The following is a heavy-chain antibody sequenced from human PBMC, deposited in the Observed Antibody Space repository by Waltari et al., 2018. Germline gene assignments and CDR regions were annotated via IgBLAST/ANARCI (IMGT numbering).Heavy chain of an antibody. D-gene: IGHD3-22*01. Sequence: QVQLQESGPGLVKPSETLSLTCTVSGGSVSNGNYYWSWIRQPPGKGLEWIGYIYYSGSTNYNPSLKSRVTISVDTSKNQFSLKLSSVTAADTAVYYCARSIYYDIAIDYWGQGTLVTVSS. CDR1: GGSVSNGNYY. CDR3: ARSIYYDIAIDY. J-gene: IGHJ4*02. V-gene: IGHV4-61*01. CDR2: IYYSGST.